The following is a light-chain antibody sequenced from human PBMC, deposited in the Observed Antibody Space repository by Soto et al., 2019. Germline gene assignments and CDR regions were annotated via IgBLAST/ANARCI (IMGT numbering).Light chain of an antibody. Sequence: ESVLTQSPGTLSLSPGERATLSCRASQSVSSNYLAWYQQKPGQAPRLLIYGASTRATGIPDRFSGSGSGTDFTLTISRLEADDSAVYYCQQYGSSPTWTVGQGTKVEIK. CDR1: QSVSSNY. CDR2: GAS. V-gene: IGKV3-20*01. J-gene: IGKJ1*01. CDR3: QQYGSSPTWT.